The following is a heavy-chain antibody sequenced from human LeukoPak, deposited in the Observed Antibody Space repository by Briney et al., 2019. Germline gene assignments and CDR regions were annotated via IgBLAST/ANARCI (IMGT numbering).Heavy chain of an antibody. V-gene: IGHV5-51*01. CDR2: IYPGDSDT. CDR3: ARRIAVAGTDWFDP. Sequence: GESLKISCKGSGYSFTSYWIGWVRQVTGKGLEWMGIIYPGDSDTRYSPSFQGQVTISADKSISTAYLQWSSLKASDTAMYYCARRIAVAGTDWFDPWGQGTLVTVSS. J-gene: IGHJ5*02. D-gene: IGHD6-19*01. CDR1: GYSFTSYW.